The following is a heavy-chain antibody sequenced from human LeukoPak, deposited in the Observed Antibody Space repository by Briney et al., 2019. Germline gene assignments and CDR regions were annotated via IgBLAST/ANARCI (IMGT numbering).Heavy chain of an antibody. V-gene: IGHV3-23*01. CDR1: GFTFSSYG. D-gene: IGHD3-10*01. CDR2: ISGSGGNT. CDR3: AKGQYYYGSGSYYTG. Sequence: GGSLRLSCAASGFTFSSYGMSWVRQAPGKGLEWVSAISGSGGNTYYADSVKGRFTISRDNSKNTLYLQMNSLRAEDTAVYYCAKGQYYYGSGSYYTGWSQGTLVTVSS. J-gene: IGHJ4*02.